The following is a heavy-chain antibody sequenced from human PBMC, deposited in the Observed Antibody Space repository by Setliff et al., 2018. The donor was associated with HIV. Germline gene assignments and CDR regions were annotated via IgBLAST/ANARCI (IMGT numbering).Heavy chain of an antibody. CDR2: IYKTGTT. Sequence: SETLSLTCTVSDDSINDYYWSWLRQPPGKGLERIGYIYKTGTTRYSPSLESRVTISIDTSRNHFSLNLKSVTAADTAIYYCARISSRTASSGILFDHWGQGTLVTVS. CDR3: ARISSRTASSGILFDH. V-gene: IGHV4-4*09. D-gene: IGHD2-8*02. CDR1: DDSINDYY. J-gene: IGHJ4*02.